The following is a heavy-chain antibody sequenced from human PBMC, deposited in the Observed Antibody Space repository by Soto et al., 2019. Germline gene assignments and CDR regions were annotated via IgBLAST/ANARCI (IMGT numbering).Heavy chain of an antibody. D-gene: IGHD1-26*01. CDR3: ARHVEWEIFYYFEH. V-gene: IGHV4-39*01. Sequence: PSETLSLTCTVSGASISSTSSYWGWVRQSPGKGLEWIGSFFYNKNTYYNPSLKSRVSISVDTSKMQFSLNLTSVTAADTAVYYCARHVEWEIFYYFEHWGQGTPVT. CDR2: FFYNKNT. CDR1: GASISSTSSY. J-gene: IGHJ4*02.